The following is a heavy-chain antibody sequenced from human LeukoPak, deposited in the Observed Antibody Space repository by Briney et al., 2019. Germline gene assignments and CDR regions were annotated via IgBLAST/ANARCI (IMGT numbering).Heavy chain of an antibody. J-gene: IGHJ4*02. CDR2: ISSSRTT. Sequence: PGGSLRLSCAASGFTFSSYWMHWVRQAPGEGLEWVSYISSSRTTSYADSVKGRFTISRDNAKNSLYLQMNSLRAEDTAVYYCARDLEGSGSFYRPSYDYWGQGTLVTVSS. CDR3: ARDLEGSGSFYRPSYDY. D-gene: IGHD3-10*01. CDR1: GFTFSSYW. V-gene: IGHV3-48*01.